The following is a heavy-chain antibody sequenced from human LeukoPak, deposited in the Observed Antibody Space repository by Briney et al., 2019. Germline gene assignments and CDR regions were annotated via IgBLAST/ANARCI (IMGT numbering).Heavy chain of an antibody. V-gene: IGHV4-59*08. CDR1: GGSIGGYY. Sequence: SETLSLTCTVSGGSIGGYYWNWIRQPPGKGLEWIGYMYYSGSTNYNPSLKSRVTISVDTSKNQFSLNLSSVTAADTAMYYCARMYDILSNYDAFDIWGQGTMVTVSS. CDR2: MYYSGST. D-gene: IGHD3-9*01. CDR3: ARMYDILSNYDAFDI. J-gene: IGHJ3*02.